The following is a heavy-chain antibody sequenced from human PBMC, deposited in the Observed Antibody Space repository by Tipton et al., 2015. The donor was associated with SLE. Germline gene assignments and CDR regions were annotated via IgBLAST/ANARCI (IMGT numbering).Heavy chain of an antibody. CDR3: ARRMYYYDSSGYSLDAFDI. J-gene: IGHJ3*02. CDR2: VYRSGST. Sequence: GLVKPSETLSLTCAVSGFSISSGYYWGWIRQPPGKGLEWIGSVYRSGSTHYSPSLKGRVTISLDTSKNQFSLELTSVTAADTAVYYCARRMYYYDSSGYSLDAFDIWGQGTMVTVSS. V-gene: IGHV4-38-2*01. CDR1: GFSISSGYY. D-gene: IGHD3-22*01.